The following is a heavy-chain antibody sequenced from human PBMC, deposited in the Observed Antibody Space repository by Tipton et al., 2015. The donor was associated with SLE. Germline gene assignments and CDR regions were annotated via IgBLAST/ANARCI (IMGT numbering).Heavy chain of an antibody. D-gene: IGHD3-3*01. V-gene: IGHV3-11*01. CDR1: GFSFSDFQ. Sequence: SLRLSCAASGFSFSDFQMSWVRQTSGEGLEWIAWISSTGATVSDSDSVRGRFSISRDNAQNTLYLQMNSLRDDDTAVYYCARHTLPRFLEWLDAFDIWGQGTMVTVSS. CDR3: ARHTLPRFLEWLDAFDI. CDR2: ISSTGATV. J-gene: IGHJ3*02.